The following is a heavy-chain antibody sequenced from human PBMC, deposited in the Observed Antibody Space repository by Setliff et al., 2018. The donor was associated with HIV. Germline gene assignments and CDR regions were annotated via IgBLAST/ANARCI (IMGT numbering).Heavy chain of an antibody. Sequence: TGGSLRLSCAATGFTFSSYAMSWVRQAPGKGLEWVSGISWNSGSIGYADSVKGRFTISRDNAKNTVYLQMSSLRAEDTAVYYCARETTGWFGELAAAFDIWGHGTLVTVSS. J-gene: IGHJ3*02. CDR2: ISWNSGSI. CDR1: GFTFSSYA. V-gene: IGHV3-9*01. D-gene: IGHD3-10*01. CDR3: ARETTGWFGELAAAFDI.